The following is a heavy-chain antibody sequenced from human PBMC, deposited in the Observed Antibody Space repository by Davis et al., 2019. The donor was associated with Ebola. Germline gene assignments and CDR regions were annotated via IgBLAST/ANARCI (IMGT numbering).Heavy chain of an antibody. CDR1: GASISSYY. J-gene: IGHJ4*02. CDR3: ARLDSGSYGGLDY. D-gene: IGHD1-26*01. Sequence: MPSETLSLTCSVSGASISSYYWSWIRQPPGKGLEWIGYIYYSGSTNYNPSLKSRVTISVDTSKNQFSLKLSSVTAADTAVYYCARLDSGSYGGLDYWGQGTLVTVSS. CDR2: IYYSGST. V-gene: IGHV4-59*01.